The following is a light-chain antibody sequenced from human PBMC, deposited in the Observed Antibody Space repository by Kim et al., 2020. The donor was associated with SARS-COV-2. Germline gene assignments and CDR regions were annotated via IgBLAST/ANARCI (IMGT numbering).Light chain of an antibody. CDR3: TSFTGSNSYV. Sequence: QSALTQPASVSGSPGQSITISCTGTRNDVGGYNYVSWYQQHPAKAPKLIIYDVSNRPSGVSNRFSGSKSGNTASLTISGLQAEDEADYYCTSFTGSNSYVFGTGTKVTVL. V-gene: IGLV2-14*03. J-gene: IGLJ1*01. CDR1: RNDVGGYNY. CDR2: DVS.